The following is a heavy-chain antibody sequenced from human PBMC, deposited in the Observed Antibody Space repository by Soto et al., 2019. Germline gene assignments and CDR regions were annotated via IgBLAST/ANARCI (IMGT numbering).Heavy chain of an antibody. Sequence: QVQLQESGPGLVRPAETLSLTCSVSTGSMMTYYWTWIRQSPGKGLEWIGQISHTGRTKYNPSLESRVTISVDTSRKQFSLKLTSVTAADTALYYCARDDTTGLFDFWGQGTLVTVSS. D-gene: IGHD4-17*01. CDR2: ISHTGRT. CDR1: TGSMMTYY. V-gene: IGHV4-59*01. J-gene: IGHJ4*02. CDR3: ARDDTTGLFDF.